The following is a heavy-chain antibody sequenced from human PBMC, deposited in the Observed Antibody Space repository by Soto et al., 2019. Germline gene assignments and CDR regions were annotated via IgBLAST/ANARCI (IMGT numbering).Heavy chain of an antibody. V-gene: IGHV5-51*01. CDR1: GYIFTSYW. D-gene: IGHD3-10*01. J-gene: IGHJ6*02. CDR2: IYPGDSDT. CDR3: ATRGSGHGMDV. Sequence: VESLKISCKGSGYIFTSYWICCFPQMPGKGLEWMGIIYPGDSDTRYSPSFQGQVTMSADRSITTAYLQWSSLKASDTAIYYCATRGSGHGMDVWGQGTTVTVSS.